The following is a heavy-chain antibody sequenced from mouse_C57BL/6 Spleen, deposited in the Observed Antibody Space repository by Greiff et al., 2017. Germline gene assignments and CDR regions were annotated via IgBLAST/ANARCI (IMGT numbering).Heavy chain of an antibody. J-gene: IGHJ2*01. Sequence: VKLQQPGAELVRPGSSVKLSCKASGYTFTSYWMHWVKQRPIQGLEWIGNIDPSDSETHYNQKFKDKATLTVDKSSSTAYMQRSSLTSEDSEVYYCARSSPYDYGGYWGQGTTLTVSS. D-gene: IGHD2-4*01. CDR3: ARSSPYDYGGY. CDR1: GYTFTSYW. CDR2: IDPSDSET. V-gene: IGHV1-52*01.